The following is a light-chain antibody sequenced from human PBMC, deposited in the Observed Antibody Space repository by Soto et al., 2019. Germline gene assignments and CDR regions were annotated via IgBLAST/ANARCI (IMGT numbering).Light chain of an antibody. Sequence: EIVLTQSPATLSLSPGQRATLSCRASQSVSTDLAWYQQKPGQAPRLLIYGASTRATGIPARFSGGGSGTEFTLTISSLQSEDFAVYYCQQYNMWPLHTFGQGTRLEIK. CDR2: GAS. CDR1: QSVSTD. J-gene: IGKJ5*01. CDR3: QQYNMWPLHT. V-gene: IGKV3-15*01.